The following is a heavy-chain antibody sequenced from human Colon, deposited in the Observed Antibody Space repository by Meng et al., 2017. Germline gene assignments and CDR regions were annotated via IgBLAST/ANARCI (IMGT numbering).Heavy chain of an antibody. J-gene: IGHJ4*02. CDR3: ARDSLGPFDY. CDR1: GGSVSSGSYY. D-gene: IGHD3-16*01. CDR2: IYYSGST. Sequence: SETLSLTCTVSGGSVSSGSYYWSWIRQPPGKGLEWIGHIYYSGSTNYNPSLKSRVTISVDTSKNQFSLKLSSVTAADTAVYYCARDSLGPFDYWGQGTLVTVSS. V-gene: IGHV4-61*01.